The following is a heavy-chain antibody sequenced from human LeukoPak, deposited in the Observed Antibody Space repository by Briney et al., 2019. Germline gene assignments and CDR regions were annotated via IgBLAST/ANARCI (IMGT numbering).Heavy chain of an antibody. CDR2: ISSSSSTI. CDR3: ARDLPHGYYDSSGYSGAFDI. J-gene: IGHJ3*02. D-gene: IGHD3-22*01. CDR1: GFTFSSYS. V-gene: IGHV3-48*01. Sequence: GGSLRLSCAASGFTFSSYSMNWVRQAPGKGLEWVSYISSSSSTIYYADSVKGRFTISRDNAKNSLYLQMNSLRAEDTAVYYCARDLPHGYYDSSGYSGAFDIWGQGTMVTVCS.